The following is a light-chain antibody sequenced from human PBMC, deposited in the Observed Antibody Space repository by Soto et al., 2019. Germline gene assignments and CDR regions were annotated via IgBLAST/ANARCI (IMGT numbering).Light chain of an antibody. V-gene: IGLV2-23*01. CDR3: CSYAGSSTDVV. CDR1: SSDVGSYNL. J-gene: IGLJ2*01. Sequence: QSVLTQPASVSGSPGQSITISCTGTSSDVGSYNLVSWYQQHPGKAPKLMIYEGSKRPSGVSNRFSGSKSGNTASLTISGLQAADEADYYCCSYAGSSTDVVFGGGTKLTVL. CDR2: EGS.